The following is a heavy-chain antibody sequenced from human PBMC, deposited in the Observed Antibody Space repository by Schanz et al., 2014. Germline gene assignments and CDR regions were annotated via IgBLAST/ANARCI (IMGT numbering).Heavy chain of an antibody. CDR1: GYIFINSG. CDR2: ISVYNHNK. CDR3: ARDRRFFDRDDLYYFDS. J-gene: IGHJ4*02. V-gene: IGHV1-18*01. D-gene: IGHD3-3*01. Sequence: QIQLVQSGPEVKKPGATVKVSCKASGYIFINSGISWVRQAPGQGLEWMGWISVYNHNKEYDQKFQGRVTMTTDTSTSTAYMALTDLRSDDTAVYYCARDRRFFDRDDLYYFDSWGQGTLVTGS.